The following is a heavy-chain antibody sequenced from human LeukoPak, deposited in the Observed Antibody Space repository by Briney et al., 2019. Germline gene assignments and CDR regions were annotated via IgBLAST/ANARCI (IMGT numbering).Heavy chain of an antibody. CDR2: ISYDGSNK. V-gene: IGHV3-30*04. CDR1: GFTFSSYA. Sequence: GGSLRLSCAASGFTFSSYAMHWVRQAPGKGLEWVAVISYDGSNKYYADAVKGRFTISRDNSKNTLYLQMNSLRAEDTAVYYCARGDTYYYGSGDGYWGQGTLVAVSS. CDR3: ARGDTYYYGSGDGY. D-gene: IGHD3-10*01. J-gene: IGHJ4*02.